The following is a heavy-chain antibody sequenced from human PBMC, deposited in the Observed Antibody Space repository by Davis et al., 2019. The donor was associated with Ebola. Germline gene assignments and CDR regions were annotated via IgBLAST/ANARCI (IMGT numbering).Heavy chain of an antibody. J-gene: IGHJ6*02. CDR3: ARDPGDSWSHKRSYGMDV. Sequence: SVKVSCKASGGTFGSYAISWVRQAPGQGLEWMGGIIPIFGTANYAQKFQGRVTITADKSTSTAYMELSSLRSEDTAVYYCARDPGDSWSHKRSYGMDVWGQGTTVTVSS. V-gene: IGHV1-69*06. CDR2: IIPIFGTA. D-gene: IGHD2-21*02. CDR1: GGTFGSYA.